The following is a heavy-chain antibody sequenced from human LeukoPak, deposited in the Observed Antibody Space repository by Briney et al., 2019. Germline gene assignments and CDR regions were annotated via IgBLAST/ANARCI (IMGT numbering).Heavy chain of an antibody. Sequence: PGGSLRLSCAASGFTFTTYMMNWVRQAPGKGLEWVGFIRSKAYGGTTEYAASVKGRFTISRDDSKSIAYLQMNSLKTEDTAVYYCTRENYYDSSGYYTKYDYWGQGTLVTVSS. D-gene: IGHD3-22*01. CDR3: TRENYYDSSGYYTKYDY. CDR1: GFTFTTYM. CDR2: IRSKAYGGTT. V-gene: IGHV3-49*04. J-gene: IGHJ4*02.